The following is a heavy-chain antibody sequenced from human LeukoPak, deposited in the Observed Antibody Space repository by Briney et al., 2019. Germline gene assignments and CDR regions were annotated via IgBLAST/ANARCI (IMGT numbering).Heavy chain of an antibody. CDR1: GNTFTRYY. D-gene: IGHD3-22*01. CDR3: ARGSGAYFDGGVYYSGVLFDY. Sequence: ASVKVSCKASGNTFTRYYIHWVRQAPGQGLEWIGIINPGGGNTGYAQKFQGRVTMTRDTSTTTVYMELSSLTSEETAVYYCARGSGAYFDGGVYYSGVLFDYWGQGTLVTVSS. V-gene: IGHV1-46*01. J-gene: IGHJ4*02. CDR2: INPGGGNT.